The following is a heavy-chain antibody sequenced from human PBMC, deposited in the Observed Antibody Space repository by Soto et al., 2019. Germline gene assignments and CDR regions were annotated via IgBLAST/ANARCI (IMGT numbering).Heavy chain of an antibody. Sequence: GGSLRLSCAASGFTFSSYAMSWVRQAPGKGLEWVSAISGSGGSTYYADSVKGRFTISRDNSKNTLYLQMNSLRAEDTAVYYCAKDSAIVVVPAAMPNWFDPWGQGTLVTVSS. J-gene: IGHJ5*02. CDR3: AKDSAIVVVPAAMPNWFDP. CDR2: ISGSGGST. CDR1: GFTFSSYA. V-gene: IGHV3-23*01. D-gene: IGHD2-2*01.